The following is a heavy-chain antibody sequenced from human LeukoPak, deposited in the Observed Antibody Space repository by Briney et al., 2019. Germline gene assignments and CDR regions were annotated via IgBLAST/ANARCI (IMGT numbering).Heavy chain of an antibody. CDR3: ARRGYHYYFDY. J-gene: IGHJ4*02. V-gene: IGHV1-46*01. CDR1: GYTFTNYY. Sequence: ASVKVSCKASGYTFTNYYIHWVRQAPGQGLEWMGLINPGGDNTDYAQNFQGRVTMTRDTSISTAYMELSSLRSEDMAVYYCARRGYHYYFDYWGQGTLVTVSS. D-gene: IGHD1-1*01. CDR2: INPGGDNT.